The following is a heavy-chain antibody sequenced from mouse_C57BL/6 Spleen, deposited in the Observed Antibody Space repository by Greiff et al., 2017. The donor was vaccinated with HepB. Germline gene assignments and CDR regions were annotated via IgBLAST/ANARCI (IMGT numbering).Heavy chain of an antibody. CDR2: ISPGDGDT. D-gene: IGHD1-1*01. V-gene: IGHV1-82*01. Sequence: QVQLQQSGPELVKPGASVKISCKASGYAFRSSWMNWVKQRPGKGLAWIGRISPGDGDTNYNGKFKGKATLTADKSSSTAYMQRSSLTSEDSAVYFCAGSSPFDYWGQGTTLTVAS. J-gene: IGHJ2*01. CDR3: AGSSPFDY. CDR1: GYAFRSSW.